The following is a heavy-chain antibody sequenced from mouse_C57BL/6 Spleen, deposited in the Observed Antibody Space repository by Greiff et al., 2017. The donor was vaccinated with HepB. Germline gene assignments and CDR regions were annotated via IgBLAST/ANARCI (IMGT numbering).Heavy chain of an antibody. CDR2: INPNNGGT. V-gene: IGHV1-18*01. J-gene: IGHJ1*03. CDR1: GYTFTDYN. D-gene: IGHD2-1*01. CDR3: ARRGNFHWYFDV. Sequence: VQLKQSGPELVKPGASVKIPCKASGYTFTDYNMDWVKQSHGKSLEWIGDINPNNGGTIYNQKFKGKATLTVDKSSSTAYMELRSLTSEDTAVYYCARRGNFHWYFDVWGTGTTVTVSS.